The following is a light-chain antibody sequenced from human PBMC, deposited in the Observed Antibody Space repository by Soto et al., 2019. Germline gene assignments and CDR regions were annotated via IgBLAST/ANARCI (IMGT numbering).Light chain of an antibody. CDR3: GTWDSSLSALL. Sequence: QSVLTQPPSVSAAPGQTVTISCSGSNSNIGNNYVFWYQQFPGTAPKLLIYDNNERPSGIPDRFSGSKSGTSATLGITGLQTGDEADYYCGTWDSSLSALLFGGGTQLTVL. CDR2: DNN. V-gene: IGLV1-51*01. J-gene: IGLJ2*01. CDR1: NSNIGNNY.